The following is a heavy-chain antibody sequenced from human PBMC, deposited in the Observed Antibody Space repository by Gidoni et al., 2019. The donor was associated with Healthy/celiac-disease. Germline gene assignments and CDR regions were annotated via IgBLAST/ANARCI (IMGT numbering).Heavy chain of an antibody. CDR2: IYYSGST. CDR3: ATTLTDDGFDY. Sequence: QVQLQESGPGLVKPSENLSLTCTASGGSISSYYWSWIRQPPGKGLEWIGYIYYSGSTNYNPSLKSRVTISVDTSKTQFSLKLSSVTAADTAVYYCATTLTDDGFDYWGQGTLVTVSS. J-gene: IGHJ4*02. V-gene: IGHV4-59*08. D-gene: IGHD3-9*01. CDR1: GGSISSYY.